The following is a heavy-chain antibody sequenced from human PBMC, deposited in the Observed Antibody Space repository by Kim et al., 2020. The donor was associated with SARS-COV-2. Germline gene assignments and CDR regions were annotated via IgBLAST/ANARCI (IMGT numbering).Heavy chain of an antibody. Sequence: GGSLRLSCAASGFTFSSYSMNWVRQAPGKGLEWVSYISSSSSTIYYADSVKGRFTISRDNAKNSLYLQMNSLRAEDTAVYYCARDLVATMEYYYYGMDVWGQGTTVTVSS. D-gene: IGHD5-12*01. CDR3: ARDLVATMEYYYYGMDV. CDR1: GFTFSSYS. CDR2: ISSSSSTI. V-gene: IGHV3-48*04. J-gene: IGHJ6*02.